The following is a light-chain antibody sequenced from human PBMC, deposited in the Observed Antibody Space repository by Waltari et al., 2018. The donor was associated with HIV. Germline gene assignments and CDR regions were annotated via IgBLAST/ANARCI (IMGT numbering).Light chain of an antibody. V-gene: IGLV3-25*03. CDR3: QSPDSSGTYVG. CDR1: ALSKQY. CDR2: KDS. J-gene: IGLJ2*01. Sequence: SYELTQPPSVSVSPGQTARITCPGEALSKQYAYWYQQKPGQAPMLGIYKDSERPAGIPERFSGSSSGTTVTLTISGVQAEDEADYYCQSPDSSGTYVGFGGGTKLTVL.